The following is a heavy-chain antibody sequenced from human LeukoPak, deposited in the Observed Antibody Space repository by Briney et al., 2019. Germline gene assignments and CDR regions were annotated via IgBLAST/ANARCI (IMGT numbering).Heavy chain of an antibody. J-gene: IGHJ4*02. V-gene: IGHV3-74*01. Sequence: PGGSLRLSCAASGFTFSSYWMHWVRQAPGKGLVWVSRINSDGSSTSYADSVKGRFTISRDNAKNTLYLQINSLRAEDTAVYYCAREILSYDSSGYYLQYYFDYWGQGTLVTVSS. D-gene: IGHD3-22*01. CDR1: GFTFSSYW. CDR3: AREILSYDSSGYYLQYYFDY. CDR2: INSDGSST.